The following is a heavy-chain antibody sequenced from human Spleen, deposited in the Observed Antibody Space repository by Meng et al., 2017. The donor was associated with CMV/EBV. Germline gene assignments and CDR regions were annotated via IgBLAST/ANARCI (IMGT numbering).Heavy chain of an antibody. CDR2: ISSRGTI. Sequence: GESLKISCEVSGITFGDFYINWIRLAPGKGPEWLSHISSRGTIHYADSVKGRFTISRDTTRNSVDLQMDSLSAEDTAVYYCAKDKDSRDLGQFDHWGQGTLVTVSS. CDR1: GITFGDFY. D-gene: IGHD3-22*01. V-gene: IGHV3-11*01. J-gene: IGHJ4*02. CDR3: AKDKDSRDLGQFDH.